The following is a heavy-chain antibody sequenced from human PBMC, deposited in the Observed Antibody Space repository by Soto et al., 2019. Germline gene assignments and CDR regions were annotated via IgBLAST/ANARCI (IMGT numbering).Heavy chain of an antibody. CDR1: GFIFTRYS. Sequence: EVKLLESGGGLVQPGGSLRLSCAASGFIFTRYSMNWVRQAPGKGLEWVSSISSTTNYIYYGDSMKGRFTISRDNAKNSLYLEMNSLRAEDTAVYYCARESEDLTSNFDYWGQGTLVTVSS. CDR3: ARESEDLTSNFDY. V-gene: IGHV3-21*02. J-gene: IGHJ4*02. CDR2: ISSTTNYI.